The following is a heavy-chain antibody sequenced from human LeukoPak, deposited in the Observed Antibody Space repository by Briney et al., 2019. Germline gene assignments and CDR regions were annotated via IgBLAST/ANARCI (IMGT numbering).Heavy chain of an antibody. CDR3: ARGPHDTGITIFGVVIGTLRGFDY. CDR1: GYSISSGYY. CDR2: IYHSGRT. Sequence: SETLSLTCTVSGYSISSGYYWGWIRQPPGKGLEWIGSIYHSGRTFYNPSLKSRVTISVDTSKNQFSLKLTSVTAADTAVYYCARGPHDTGITIFGVVIGTLRGFDYWGQGTLVTVSS. V-gene: IGHV4-38-2*02. J-gene: IGHJ4*02. D-gene: IGHD3-3*01.